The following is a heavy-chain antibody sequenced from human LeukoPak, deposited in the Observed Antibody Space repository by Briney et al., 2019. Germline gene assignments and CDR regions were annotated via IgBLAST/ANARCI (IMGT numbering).Heavy chain of an antibody. CDR1: GFTFDDYA. CDR3: AKDRGYGDNYFDY. J-gene: IGHJ4*02. V-gene: IGHV3-9*01. Sequence: HPGRSLRLSCAASGFTFDDYAMHWVRQAPGKGLEWVSGISWNSGSIGYADSVKGRFTISRDNAKNSLYLQMNSLRAEDTALYYCAKDRGYGDNYFDYWGQGTLVTVSS. D-gene: IGHD4-17*01. CDR2: ISWNSGSI.